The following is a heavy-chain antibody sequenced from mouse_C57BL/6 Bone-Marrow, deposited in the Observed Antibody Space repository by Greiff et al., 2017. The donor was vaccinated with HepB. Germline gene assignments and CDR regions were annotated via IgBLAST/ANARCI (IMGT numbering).Heavy chain of an antibody. V-gene: IGHV2-4*01. J-gene: IGHJ4*01. CDR3: AKKTEGGYAMDY. CDR1: GFSLTSYG. Sequence: QVQLKESGPGLVQPSQSLSITCTVSGFSLTSYGVHWVRQPPGKGLEWLGVIWSGGSTDYNAAFISRLSISKDNSKSQVFFKMNSLQADDTAIYYCAKKTEGGYAMDYWGQGTSVTVSS. CDR2: IWSGGST.